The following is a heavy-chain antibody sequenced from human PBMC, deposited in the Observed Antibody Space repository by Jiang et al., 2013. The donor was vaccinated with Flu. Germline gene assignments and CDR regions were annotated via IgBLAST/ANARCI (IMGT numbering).Heavy chain of an antibody. D-gene: IGHD3-9*01. Sequence: KPTQTLTLTCTFSGFSLSTSGMCVSWIRQPPGKALEWLARIDWDDDKYYSTSLKTRLTISKDTSKNQVVLTMTNMDPVDTATYYCAREKNYDILTGYYNNYYYYYGMDVWGKGTTVTVSS. CDR2: IDWDDDK. J-gene: IGHJ6*04. V-gene: IGHV2-70*11. CDR1: GFSLSTSGMC. CDR3: AREKNYDILTGYYNNYYYYYGMDV.